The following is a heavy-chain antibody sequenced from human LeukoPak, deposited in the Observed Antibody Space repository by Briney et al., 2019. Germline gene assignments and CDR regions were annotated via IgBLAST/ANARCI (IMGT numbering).Heavy chain of an antibody. CDR3: ARGGSQVYYYYMDV. D-gene: IGHD6-6*01. Sequence: ASVKVSCKASGYTFTSYAISWVRQAPGQGLEWMGWISTYNGNTNYAQKLQGRVTMTTDTSTTTAYMELRSLRSDDTAVYYCARGGSQVYYYYMDVWGKGTTVTASS. CDR2: ISTYNGNT. J-gene: IGHJ6*03. CDR1: GYTFTSYA. V-gene: IGHV1-18*01.